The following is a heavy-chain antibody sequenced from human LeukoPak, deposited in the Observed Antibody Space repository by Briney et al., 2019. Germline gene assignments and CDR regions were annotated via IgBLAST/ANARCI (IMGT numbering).Heavy chain of an antibody. CDR1: GYTFTSYA. Sequence: ASVKVSCKASGYTFTSYAMHWVRQAPGQRLEWMGWINAGNGNTKYSQKFQGRVTITRDTSASTAYMELSSLRSEDTAVYYCARGVPTVVAPLDYWGQGTLVTVSS. D-gene: IGHD4-23*01. CDR3: ARGVPTVVAPLDY. J-gene: IGHJ4*02. CDR2: INAGNGNT. V-gene: IGHV1-3*01.